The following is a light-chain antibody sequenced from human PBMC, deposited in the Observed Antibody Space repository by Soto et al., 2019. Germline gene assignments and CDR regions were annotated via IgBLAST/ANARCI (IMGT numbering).Light chain of an antibody. Sequence: DIQMTQSPSSLSSFVGDRDTITCRASQSISSYVNWYQQKPGKAPKNLIYSASTLEGGVPSRFSGTGSGTDFTLTISSLQPEDFATYYCQQNYNFPRTFGQGTKVEIK. CDR2: SAS. CDR3: QQNYNFPRT. CDR1: QSISSY. V-gene: IGKV1-39*01. J-gene: IGKJ1*01.